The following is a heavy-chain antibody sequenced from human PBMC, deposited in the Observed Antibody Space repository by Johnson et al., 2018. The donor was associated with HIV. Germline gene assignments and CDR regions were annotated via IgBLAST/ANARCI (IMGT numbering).Heavy chain of an antibody. CDR2: ISYDGSNK. CDR3: ARDSTPWGGDYVDYTFDI. Sequence: QVQLVESGGGVVQPGRSLRLSCAASGFTFSSFDMHWVRQAPGKGLEWVALISYDGSNKYYADSVKGRFTISRDNSKNTLYLQMNSLRSEDTALYYCARDSTPWGGDYVDYTFDIWGQGTMVTVSS. CDR1: GFTFSSFD. V-gene: IGHV3-30*04. J-gene: IGHJ3*02. D-gene: IGHD4-17*01.